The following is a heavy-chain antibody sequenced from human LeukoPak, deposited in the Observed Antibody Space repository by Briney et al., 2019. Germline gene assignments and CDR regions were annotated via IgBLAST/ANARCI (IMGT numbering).Heavy chain of an antibody. Sequence: ASVKVSCKASEYTFTDYFMHWVRQAPGQGLEWMGWINPNSCGTNFAQKFQGRVTLTRDTSISSAYMELSRVRSDDTAVYYCAAARLTGYHFAIYWGQGTLVTVSS. J-gene: IGHJ4*02. D-gene: IGHD3-9*01. CDR2: INPNSCGT. CDR3: AAARLTGYHFAIY. CDR1: EYTFTDYF. V-gene: IGHV1-2*02.